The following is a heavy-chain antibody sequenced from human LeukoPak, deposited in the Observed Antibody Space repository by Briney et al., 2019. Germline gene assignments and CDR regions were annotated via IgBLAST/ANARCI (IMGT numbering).Heavy chain of an antibody. CDR3: ARRPIAMVREIDD. V-gene: IGHV4-61*02. CDR1: SGSISSSNYY. D-gene: IGHD3-10*01. CDR2: ISTIGST. Sequence: PSETLSLTCTVSSGSISSSNYYWSWIRQPAGKGLEWIGRISTIGSTNYNPSLNSRVTISVDTSKNQFSLKLTSVTAADTAVYYCARRPIAMVREIDDWGQGTLVTVSS. J-gene: IGHJ4*02.